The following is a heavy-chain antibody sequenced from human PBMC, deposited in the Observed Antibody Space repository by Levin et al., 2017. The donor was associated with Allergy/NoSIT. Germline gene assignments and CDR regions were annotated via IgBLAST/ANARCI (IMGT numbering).Heavy chain of an antibody. D-gene: IGHD4-11*01. CDR3: ARDTTVGGEA. CDR1: GFTFSDSW. CDR2: IKPDGDEK. Sequence: GGSLRLSCVASGFTFSDSWMTWVRQPLGKGLEWVANIKPDGDEKYYAESVKGRFTISRDNAKNSLFLQMNYLGTDDTAVYFCARDTTVGGEAWGQGTLVTVSS. V-gene: IGHV3-7*03. J-gene: IGHJ5*02.